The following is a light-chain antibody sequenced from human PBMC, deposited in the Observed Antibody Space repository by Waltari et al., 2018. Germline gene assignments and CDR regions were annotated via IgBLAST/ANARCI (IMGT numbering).Light chain of an antibody. CDR2: DAS. CDR1: QDISNY. V-gene: IGKV1-33*01. Sequence: DIQMTQSPSSLSASVGDRFTITCQASQDISNYLNWYQQKPGKAPKRLIYDASNLETGVPSRFSGSGSGTDFTFTISSLQPEDIATYYCQQYDNLPYTFGQGTKLEIK. J-gene: IGKJ2*01. CDR3: QQYDNLPYT.